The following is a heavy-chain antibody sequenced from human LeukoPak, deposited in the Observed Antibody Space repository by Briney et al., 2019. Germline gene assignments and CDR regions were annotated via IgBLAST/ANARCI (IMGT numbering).Heavy chain of an antibody. Sequence: GASVKVSCKASGYTFTSYGISWVRQAPGQGLEWMGWISAYNGNTNYAQKLQGRVTVTTDTSTSTAYMELRSLRSDDTAVYYCARDRYCSGGSCYSGALFDYWGQGTLVTVSS. V-gene: IGHV1-18*01. J-gene: IGHJ4*02. CDR2: ISAYNGNT. CDR1: GYTFTSYG. D-gene: IGHD2-15*01. CDR3: ARDRYCSGGSCYSGALFDY.